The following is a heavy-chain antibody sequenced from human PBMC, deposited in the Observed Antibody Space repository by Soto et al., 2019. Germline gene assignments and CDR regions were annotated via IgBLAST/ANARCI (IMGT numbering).Heavy chain of an antibody. J-gene: IGHJ4*02. Sequence: EVQLLESGGGFIQTGGSLRLSCSASGFSITYYAMSWVRQAPGKGLEWVSSISDSGANTFNADTVKGRFAISRDTSKNTVYLQMNNLRAEDTALYYCAKDGIRKDDYWGQGTMVTVSS. CDR1: GFSITYYA. V-gene: IGHV3-23*01. CDR3: AKDGIRKDDY. CDR2: ISDSGANT.